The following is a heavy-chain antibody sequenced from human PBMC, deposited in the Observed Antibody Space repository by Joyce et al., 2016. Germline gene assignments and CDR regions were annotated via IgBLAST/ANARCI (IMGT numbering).Heavy chain of an antibody. Sequence: QVQLVESGGGVVQPGRSLRVSCAASGFTFSSSGMHWVRQSPGKGLEWVAVICFDGTYENYADAVKGRFTISRDNSENTLYLQMNSLRGDDTAVYYCARDGSGVALDSFDYWGQGILVTVSS. J-gene: IGHJ4*02. CDR3: ARDGSGVALDSFDY. CDR2: ICFDGTYE. V-gene: IGHV3-30*03. CDR1: GFTFSSSG. D-gene: IGHD5-12*01.